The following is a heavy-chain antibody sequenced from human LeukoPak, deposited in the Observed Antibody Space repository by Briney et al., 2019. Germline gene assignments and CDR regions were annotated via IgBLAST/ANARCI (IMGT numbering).Heavy chain of an antibody. CDR3: ASTYYDFWSGYYMNWYFDL. CDR1: GFTFSTYG. Sequence: GGSLRLSCEASGFTFSTYGMHWVRQAPGKGLEWVAVISYDGSNKYYADSVKGRFTISRDNSKNTLYLQMNSLRAEDTAVYYCASTYYDFWSGYYMNWYFDLWGRGTLVTVSS. CDR2: ISYDGSNK. J-gene: IGHJ2*01. V-gene: IGHV3-30*03. D-gene: IGHD3-3*01.